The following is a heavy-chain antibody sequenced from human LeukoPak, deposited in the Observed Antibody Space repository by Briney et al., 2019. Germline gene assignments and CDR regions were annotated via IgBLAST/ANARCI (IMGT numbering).Heavy chain of an antibody. CDR2: INHSGST. J-gene: IGHJ4*02. CDR1: GGSFSGYY. Sequence: SETLSLTCAVYGGSFSGYYWSWIPQPPGKGLEWIGEINHSGSTNYNPSLKSRVTISVDTSKNQFSLKLSSVTAADTAVYYCARAPTAVAGTGSAIQLDYWGQGTLVTVSS. CDR3: ARAPTAVAGTGSAIQLDY. D-gene: IGHD6-19*01. V-gene: IGHV4-34*01.